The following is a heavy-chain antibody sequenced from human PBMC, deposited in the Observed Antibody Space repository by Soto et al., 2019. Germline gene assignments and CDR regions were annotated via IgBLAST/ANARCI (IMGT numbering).Heavy chain of an antibody. D-gene: IGHD6-13*01. Sequence: SETLSLTCTVSGGSISSSSYYWGWIRQPPGEGLEWIGSIYYSGSTYYNPSLKSRVTISVDTSKNQFSLKLSSVTAADTAVYYCARLSSSWYTIDYWGQGTLVTVSS. CDR3: ARLSSSWYTIDY. CDR2: IYYSGST. V-gene: IGHV4-39*01. J-gene: IGHJ4*02. CDR1: GGSISSSSYY.